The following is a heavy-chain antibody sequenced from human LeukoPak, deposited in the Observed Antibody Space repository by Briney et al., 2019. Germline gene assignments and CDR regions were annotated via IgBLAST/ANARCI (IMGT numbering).Heavy chain of an antibody. D-gene: IGHD6-13*01. Sequence: ASVKVSCKASGYTFTDYYLHWVRQAPGQGLEWMGWMNPNSGGSNRAERSQDRVTMTRDTSISTAYLELKWLTYDDTAVYYCARESSSNWYGAFDYWGQGSLVTVSS. CDR3: ARESSSNWYGAFDY. CDR2: MNPNSGGS. J-gene: IGHJ4*02. V-gene: IGHV1-2*02. CDR1: GYTFTDYY.